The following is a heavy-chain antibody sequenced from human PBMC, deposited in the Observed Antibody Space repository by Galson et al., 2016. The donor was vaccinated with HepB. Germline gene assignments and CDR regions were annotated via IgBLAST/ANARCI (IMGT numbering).Heavy chain of an antibody. J-gene: IGHJ4*02. CDR2: IYYSGST. CDR3: SSQIARPGSSFDY. D-gene: IGHD6-6*01. V-gene: IGHV4-59*01. CDR1: GGSMRNYY. Sequence: SETLSLTCTVSGGSMRNYYWSWIRQPPGKGFEWIGYIYYSGSTNYNPSLKSRLTISLDTSKNQFSLKLTSVTAADTAVYFCSSQIARPGSSFDYWGQGTLVTVSS.